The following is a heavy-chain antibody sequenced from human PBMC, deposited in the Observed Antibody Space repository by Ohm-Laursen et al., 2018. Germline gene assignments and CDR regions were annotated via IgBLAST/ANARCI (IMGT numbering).Heavy chain of an antibody. D-gene: IGHD2-2*01. CDR3: ARHENIVVVPAAVGFDY. CDR2: IYYSGDT. Sequence: TLSLTCTVSGGSIDRSSNYFWVWIRQPPGKGLEWIGSIYYSGDTYYSPSLESRVTISVDTSKNQFSLKLSSVTAADTAVYYCARHENIVVVPAAVGFDYWGQGTLVTVSS. J-gene: IGHJ4*02. CDR1: GGSIDRSSNYF. V-gene: IGHV4-39*01.